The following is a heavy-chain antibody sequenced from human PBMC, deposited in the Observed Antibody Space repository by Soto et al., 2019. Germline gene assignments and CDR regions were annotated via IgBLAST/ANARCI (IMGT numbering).Heavy chain of an antibody. CDR3: AKDTDSGYNSGSYNGREV. Sequence: PGGSLRLSCSASGFTFHDYAMHWVRQAPGRGLEWVSGISWNSGTIGYADSVKGRFTISRDNAKNSLYLQMNSLRVEDTALYYCAKDTDSGYNSGSYNGREVCGQGTTVTVSS. CDR2: ISWNSGTI. J-gene: IGHJ6*02. CDR1: GFTFHDYA. V-gene: IGHV3-9*01. D-gene: IGHD5-18*01.